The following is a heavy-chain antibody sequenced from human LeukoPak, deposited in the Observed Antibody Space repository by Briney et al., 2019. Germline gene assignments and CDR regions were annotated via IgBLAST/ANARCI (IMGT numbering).Heavy chain of an antibody. D-gene: IGHD3-22*01. CDR1: GGSFSGYY. Sequence: PSETLSLTCAVYGGSFSGYYWSWIRQPPGKGLEWIGEINHSGSTNYNPSLKSRVTISVDTSKNQFSLKLSSVTAADTAVYYCARLAYYYDSSGYYYYPYNWFDPWGQGTLVTVSS. CDR3: ARLAYYYDSSGYYYYPYNWFDP. CDR2: INHSGST. J-gene: IGHJ5*02. V-gene: IGHV4-34*01.